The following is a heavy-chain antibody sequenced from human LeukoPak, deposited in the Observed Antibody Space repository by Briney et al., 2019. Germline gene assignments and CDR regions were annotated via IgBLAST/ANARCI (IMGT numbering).Heavy chain of an antibody. Sequence: PGGSLRLSCTASGFTSGDYAMTWFRQAPGKGLEWVGFIRSKAYGGTTEYAASVKGRFTISRDDSKSIAYLQMNSLKTEDTAVYYCTRVPIHTVTLVIVVRGQDVFDIWGQGTMVTVSS. D-gene: IGHD3-22*01. CDR3: TRVPIHTVTLVIVVRGQDVFDI. CDR2: IRSKAYGGTT. J-gene: IGHJ3*02. CDR1: GFTSGDYA. V-gene: IGHV3-49*03.